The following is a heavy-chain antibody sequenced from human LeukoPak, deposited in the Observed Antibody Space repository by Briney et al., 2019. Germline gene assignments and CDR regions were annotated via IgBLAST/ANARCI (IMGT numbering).Heavy chain of an antibody. CDR3: AKGSRRGGYSIPWDY. J-gene: IGHJ4*02. CDR2: ISYDGSNK. Sequence: GGSLRLSCAASGFTFSNAWMSWVRQAPGKGLEWVAVISYDGSNKYYADSVKGRFTISRDNSKNTLYLQMNSLRAEDTAVYYCAKGSRRGGYSIPWDYWGQGTLVTVSS. D-gene: IGHD3-10*01. CDR1: GFTFSNAW. V-gene: IGHV3-30*18.